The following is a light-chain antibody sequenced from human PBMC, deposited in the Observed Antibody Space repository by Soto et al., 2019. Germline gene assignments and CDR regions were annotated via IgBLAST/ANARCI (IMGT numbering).Light chain of an antibody. Sequence: HPVLTQSPSASASLGASVKLTCTLGSGHSDYPIVWHQQQPEKGPRFLMRVNSDGSHSKGDGIPDRFSGSSSGAERYLIISSLQSEDETDYYCQTWATGTVIFGGGTKLTVL. V-gene: IGLV4-69*02. CDR1: SGHSDYP. CDR3: QTWATGTVI. J-gene: IGLJ2*01. CDR2: VNSDGSH.